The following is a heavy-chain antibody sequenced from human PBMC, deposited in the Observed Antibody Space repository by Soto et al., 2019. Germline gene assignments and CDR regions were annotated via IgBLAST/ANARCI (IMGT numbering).Heavy chain of an antibody. CDR1: GLTFSTHA. V-gene: IGHV3-30-3*01. J-gene: IGHJ4*02. CDR2: VSFDGSNK. CDR3: ARDQTGITTTGGGRIDH. Sequence: QVQLVESGGGVVQPGSSLRLSCEASGLTFSTHAMHWVGQAPGRGLECVAIVSFDGSNKYYADSVKGRFTISRDNSKNTLYLQMSGLTPEDTAVYYCARDQTGITTTGGGRIDHWGQGTLVTVSS. D-gene: IGHD1-20*01.